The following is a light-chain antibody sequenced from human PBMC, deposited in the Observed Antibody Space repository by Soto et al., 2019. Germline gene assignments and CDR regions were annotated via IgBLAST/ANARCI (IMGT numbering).Light chain of an antibody. CDR2: DVS. V-gene: IGLV2-14*01. J-gene: IGLJ2*01. CDR1: SSDVGGYNY. CDR3: SSYTSSSTSLVV. Sequence: QSALTQPASVSGSPGQSITISCTGTSSDVGGYNYVSWYQQHPGKAPKLMIYDVSNRPSGVSNRFSGSKSGNTASLTISGLQAEDEADYYCSSYTSSSTSLVVFGGGTNLTVL.